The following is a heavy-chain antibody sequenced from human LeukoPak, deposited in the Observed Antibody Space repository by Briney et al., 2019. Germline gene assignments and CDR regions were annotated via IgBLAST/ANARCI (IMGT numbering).Heavy chain of an antibody. J-gene: IGHJ4*02. D-gene: IGHD5-18*01. CDR3: ATIKRGDIYGYFDF. Sequence: PSETLSLTCTVSGGSISSHYWSWLRQPPGKGLGWIAYLYDSVRTKDNPSLKGRVTLSADTSKNQHSLRLSSVTAADTAVYYCATIKRGDIYGYFDFWGQGILVTVSS. V-gene: IGHV4-59*11. CDR2: LYDSVRT. CDR1: GGSISSHY.